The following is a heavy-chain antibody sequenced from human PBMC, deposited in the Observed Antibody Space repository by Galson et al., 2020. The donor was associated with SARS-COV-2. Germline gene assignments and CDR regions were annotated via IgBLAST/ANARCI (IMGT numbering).Heavy chain of an antibody. CDR3: ARRESHKEWLDS. Sequence: SQTLSLTCAISGDSVSSSTATWNWVRQSPSRGIEWPGRTYYRSQWYDHYAEFVKSRITVNADTSKNQVSVQLNSVTPEDAAVDYCARRESHKEWLDSWGQGTLVTVSS. V-gene: IGHV6-1*01. CDR2: TYYRSQWYD. CDR1: GDSVSSSTAT. J-gene: IGHJ5*01.